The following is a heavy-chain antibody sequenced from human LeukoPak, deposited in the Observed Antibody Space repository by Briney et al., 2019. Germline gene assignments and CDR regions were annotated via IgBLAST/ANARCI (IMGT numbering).Heavy chain of an antibody. J-gene: IGHJ5*02. CDR2: ISSSSSYI. CDR3: ARDPDSSGSLSWSDP. Sequence: PGGSLRLSCAASGFTLSSYSMSWVRQAPGKGLEWVSSISSSSSYIYYADSVKGRFTISRDNAKNSLYLQMNSLRAEDTAVYYCARDPDSSGSLSWSDPWGQGTLVTVSS. CDR1: GFTLSSYS. D-gene: IGHD3-22*01. V-gene: IGHV3-21*01.